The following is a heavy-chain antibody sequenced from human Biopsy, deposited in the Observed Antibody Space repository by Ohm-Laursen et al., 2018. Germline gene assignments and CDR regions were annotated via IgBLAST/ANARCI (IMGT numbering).Heavy chain of an antibody. D-gene: IGHD6-19*01. Sequence: PSETLSLTCAVSGYSISSDYRWGWIRQAPGKTLEWLGKIFKDGNTHYNPFLRSRLIISIDTSKNQFSLMMTSVSGADTAVYFCARVGSGWAPFDKWGPGTLVTVSS. J-gene: IGHJ4*02. CDR1: GYSISSDYR. V-gene: IGHV4-38-2*01. CDR3: ARVGSGWAPFDK. CDR2: IFKDGNT.